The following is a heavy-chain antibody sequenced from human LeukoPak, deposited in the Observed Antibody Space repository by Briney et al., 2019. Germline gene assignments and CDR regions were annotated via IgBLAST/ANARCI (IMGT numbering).Heavy chain of an antibody. CDR2: IKQDGSEK. Sequence: PGGSLRLSCAASGFTFSDYWMSWVRQAPGKGLEWVANIKQDGSEKYYVDSVEGRFTISRDNAKNSLYLQMNSLRAEDTAVYYCARDGVITFGGVIVADYWGQGTLVTVSS. CDR3: ARDGVITFGGVIVADY. J-gene: IGHJ4*02. D-gene: IGHD3-16*02. CDR1: GFTFSDYW. V-gene: IGHV3-7*01.